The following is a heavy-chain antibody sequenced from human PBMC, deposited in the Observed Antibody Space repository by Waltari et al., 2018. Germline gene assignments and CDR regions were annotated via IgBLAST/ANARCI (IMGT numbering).Heavy chain of an antibody. CDR3: ASGRYSGYDYYYYMDV. CDR1: GGTFSSYA. Sequence: QVQLVQSGAEVKKPGSSVEVSCKASGGTFSSYAISWVRQAPGQGLEWMGGIIPILGIANYAQKFQGRVTITADESTSTAYMELSSLRSEDTAVYYCASGRYSGYDYYYYMDVWGKGTTVTVSS. J-gene: IGHJ6*03. V-gene: IGHV1-69*04. CDR2: IIPILGIA. D-gene: IGHD5-12*01.